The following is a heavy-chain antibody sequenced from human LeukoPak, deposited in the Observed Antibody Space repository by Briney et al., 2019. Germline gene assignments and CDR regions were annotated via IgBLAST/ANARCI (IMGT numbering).Heavy chain of an antibody. D-gene: IGHD6-19*01. V-gene: IGHV3-23*01. J-gene: IGHJ4*02. CDR2: ISGSGDST. Sequence: TGGSLRLSCAASGFTFDDYAMNWVRQAPGKGLEWVSSISGSGDSTFYADSVKGRFTISRDNAKNSLYLQMNSLRAEDTAVYYCARPPPAREYIAVAGDYWGQGTLVTVSS. CDR1: GFTFDDYA. CDR3: ARPPPAREYIAVAGDY.